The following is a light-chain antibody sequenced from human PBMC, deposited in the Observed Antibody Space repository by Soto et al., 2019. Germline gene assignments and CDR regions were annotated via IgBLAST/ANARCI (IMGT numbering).Light chain of an antibody. Sequence: DIQMTQSPSSLSASVGDRVTITCRASEVIGNSLGWFQQKPGKAPETLIFAASSLQSGVTSKFSGSGSGTHFTLTINSLQPEDFATYYCQQYKSYPWTFGQGTKVDI. CDR2: AAS. CDR3: QQYKSYPWT. J-gene: IGKJ1*01. V-gene: IGKV1-16*02. CDR1: EVIGNS.